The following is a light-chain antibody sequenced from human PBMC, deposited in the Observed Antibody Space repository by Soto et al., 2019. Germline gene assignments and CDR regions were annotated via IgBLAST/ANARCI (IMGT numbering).Light chain of an antibody. CDR1: SSDVGAYNY. CDR3: SPYTTSSIYV. Sequence: SALTQPASVSGSPGQSITISCTGTSSDVGAYNYVSWYQQHPGKAPKLMIYDVSNRPSGVSSRFSGSKSGNTASLTFSGLQAEDEADYYCSPYTTSSIYVFGTGTKLTVL. V-gene: IGLV2-14*01. J-gene: IGLJ1*01. CDR2: DVS.